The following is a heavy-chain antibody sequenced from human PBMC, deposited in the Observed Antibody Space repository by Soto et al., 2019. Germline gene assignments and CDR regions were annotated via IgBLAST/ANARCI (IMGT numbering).Heavy chain of an antibody. CDR2: INHSGST. J-gene: IGHJ4*02. Sequence: SETLSLTCAVYGGSFSGYYWSWIRQPPGKGLEWIGEINHSGSTNYNPSLKSRVTISVDTSKNQFSLKLSSVTAADTAVYYCGRAEWLQRKGTFDSGGQGTLVTVSS. CDR1: GGSFSGYY. V-gene: IGHV4-34*01. D-gene: IGHD5-12*01. CDR3: GRAEWLQRKGTFDS.